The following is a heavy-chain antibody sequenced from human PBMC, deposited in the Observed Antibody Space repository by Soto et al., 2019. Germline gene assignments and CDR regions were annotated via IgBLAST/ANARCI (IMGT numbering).Heavy chain of an antibody. CDR1: GYTFTSYG. Sequence: ASVKVSCKASGYTFTSYGISWVRQAPGQGLERMGWISAYNGNTNYAQKLQGRVTMTTDTSTSTAYMELRSLRSDDTAVYYCASYYRLYYAILTGPFDYWGQGTLVTVSS. V-gene: IGHV1-18*01. J-gene: IGHJ4*02. CDR3: ASYYRLYYAILTGPFDY. CDR2: ISAYNGNT. D-gene: IGHD3-9*01.